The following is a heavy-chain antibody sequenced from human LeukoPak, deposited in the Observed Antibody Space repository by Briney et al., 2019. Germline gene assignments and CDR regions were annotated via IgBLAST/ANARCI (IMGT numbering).Heavy chain of an antibody. Sequence: SETLSLTCTVSGGSISSYYWSWIRQPPGKGLEWIGYIYYSGSTNYNPSLKSRVTISVDTSKNQFSLKLSSVTAADTAVYYCARAPGGWFDYWGQGTLVTVSS. V-gene: IGHV4-59*01. J-gene: IGHJ4*02. CDR2: IYYSGST. CDR1: GGSISSYY. CDR3: ARAPGGWFDY. D-gene: IGHD2-15*01.